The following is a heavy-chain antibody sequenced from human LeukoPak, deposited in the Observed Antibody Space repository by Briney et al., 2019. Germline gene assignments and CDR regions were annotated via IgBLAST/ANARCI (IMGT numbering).Heavy chain of an antibody. V-gene: IGHV4-4*02. CDR2: ISLTGLT. D-gene: IGHD2-8*01. CDR3: SRENGAFSPFGY. J-gene: IGHJ4*02. Sequence: SETLSLTCGVSGGSISNTNWWSWVRQPPRQGLEWIGEISLTGLTHYNPTLESRVTVSLDKSKNHLSLNLTSVTAADTAVYYCSRENGAFSPFGYWGQGTLVTVLS. CDR1: GGSISNTNW.